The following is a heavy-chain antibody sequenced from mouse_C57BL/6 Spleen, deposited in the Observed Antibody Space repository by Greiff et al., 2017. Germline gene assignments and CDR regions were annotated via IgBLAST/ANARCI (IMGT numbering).Heavy chain of an antibody. CDR3: ARWGYDYYDAMDY. CDR1: GYTFTSYW. V-gene: IGHV1-53*01. J-gene: IGHJ4*01. Sequence: QVQLQQPGPELVKPGASVKLSCKASGYTFTSYWMHWVKQRPGQGLEWIGNINPSNGGTNYNEKFKSKATLTVDKSSSTAYMQLSSLTSEDSAVYYCARWGYDYYDAMDYWGQGTSVTVSS. D-gene: IGHD2-4*01. CDR2: INPSNGGT.